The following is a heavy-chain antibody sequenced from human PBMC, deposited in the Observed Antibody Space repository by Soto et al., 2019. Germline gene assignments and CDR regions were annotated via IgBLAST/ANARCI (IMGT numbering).Heavy chain of an antibody. J-gene: IGHJ4*02. CDR2: IWYDGSIK. CDR1: GFAFSAYG. V-gene: IGHV3-33*01. Sequence: HPGGSLRLSCAASGFAFSAYGMHWVRQAPGKGLEWVAVIWYDGSIKYYADSVKGRFTISRDDSKSTLYLQMNSLRAEDTAVYYCATEGGPRDYGQLDYWGQGTLVTVSS. D-gene: IGHD4-17*01. CDR3: ATEGGPRDYGQLDY.